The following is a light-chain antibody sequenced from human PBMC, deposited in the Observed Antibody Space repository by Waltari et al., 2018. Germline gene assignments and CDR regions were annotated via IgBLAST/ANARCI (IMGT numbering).Light chain of an antibody. CDR1: GSNIGAGYD. J-gene: IGLJ3*02. V-gene: IGLV1-40*01. CDR2: GSS. CDR3: QSYDITLRVV. Sequence: QSVLTQPPSVSGAPGQRVTIACTGSGSNIGAGYDVHWYQPVPRAAPKLLIYGSSSRPLWVPDRFFGSTSGTSASLAIIGLQAEDEADYYCQSYDITLRVVFGGGTKLTVL.